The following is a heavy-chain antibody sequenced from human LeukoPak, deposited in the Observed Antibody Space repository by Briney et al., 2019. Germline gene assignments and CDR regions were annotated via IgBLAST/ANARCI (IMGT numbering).Heavy chain of an antibody. CDR3: ARDVDEYGSGSPY. J-gene: IGHJ4*02. Sequence: PGGSLRLSCAASGFTFSSYGMHWVRQAPGKGLEWVSFIRFDGTNKYYADSVKGRFTISRDNSKNTLYLQMNSLRAEDTAVYYCARDVDEYGSGSPYWGQGTLVTVSS. D-gene: IGHD3-10*01. CDR1: GFTFSSYG. CDR2: IRFDGTNK. V-gene: IGHV3-30*02.